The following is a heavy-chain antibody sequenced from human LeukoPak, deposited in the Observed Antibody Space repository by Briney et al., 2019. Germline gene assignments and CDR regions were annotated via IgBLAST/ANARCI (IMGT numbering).Heavy chain of an antibody. Sequence: PSETLSLTCALSGGSFSSYSWCWTWIRPTPEKGLEWIGEIIEKGNANYNPSLKSRVTIDLDTSKNQFSLKLTSMTAADTAMYYCARGYYPPRWYFDLWGRGTLVTASS. D-gene: IGHD3-10*01. CDR2: IIEKGNA. V-gene: IGHV4-34*01. CDR3: ARGYYPPRWYFDL. CDR1: GGSFSSYS. J-gene: IGHJ2*01.